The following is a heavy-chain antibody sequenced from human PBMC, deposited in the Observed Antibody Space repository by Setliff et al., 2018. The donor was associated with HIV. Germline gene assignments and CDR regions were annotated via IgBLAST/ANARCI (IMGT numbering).Heavy chain of an antibody. CDR2: LYSGGAT. CDR3: ARQAYSINMVRGVVSPRFYYYMDV. Sequence: GGSLRLSCAVSGFTVSTNYMDWVRQAPGKGLEWVSVLYSGGATDYADSVKGRFTISRDNSKNTLYLQMNGLRAEDTAVYYCARQAYSINMVRGVVSPRFYYYMDVWGKGTTVTVSS. V-gene: IGHV3-66*02. D-gene: IGHD3-10*01. J-gene: IGHJ6*03. CDR1: GFTVSTNY.